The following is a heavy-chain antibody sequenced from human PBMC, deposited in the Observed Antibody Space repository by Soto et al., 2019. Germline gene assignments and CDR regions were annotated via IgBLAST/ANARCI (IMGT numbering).Heavy chain of an antibody. CDR1: GYSFTSYW. Sequence: PXESLKISCRGSGYSFTSYWIGWVRQMPGKGLEWMGIIYPGDSDTRYSPSFQGQVTISADKSISTAYLQWSSLKASDTAMYYCARHTAHCSSTSCQSYYYYYGMDVWGQGNTVTVSS. CDR3: ARHTAHCSSTSCQSYYYYYGMDV. D-gene: IGHD2-2*01. CDR2: IYPGDSDT. V-gene: IGHV5-51*01. J-gene: IGHJ6*02.